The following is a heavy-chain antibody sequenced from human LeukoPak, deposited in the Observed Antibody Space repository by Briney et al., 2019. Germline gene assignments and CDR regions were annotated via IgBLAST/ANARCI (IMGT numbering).Heavy chain of an antibody. Sequence: GASVKVSCKASGYTFTSYGISWVRQAPGQGLEWMGWISAYNGSTNYAQKLQGRVTMTTDTSTSTAYMELRSLRSDDTAVYYCAREKVWGYSYRDGPYYGMDVWGKGTTVTVSS. CDR1: GYTFTSYG. CDR2: ISAYNGST. CDR3: AREKVWGYSYRDGPYYGMDV. J-gene: IGHJ6*04. V-gene: IGHV1-18*04. D-gene: IGHD5-18*01.